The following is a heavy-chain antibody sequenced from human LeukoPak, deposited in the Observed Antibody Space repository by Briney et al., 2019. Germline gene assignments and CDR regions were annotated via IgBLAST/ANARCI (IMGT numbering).Heavy chain of an antibody. V-gene: IGHV3-15*01. CDR1: GFTVNNAW. CDR3: TTLYCDSSGYYFNYCDY. J-gene: IGHJ4*02. D-gene: IGHD3-22*01. Sequence: PGGSLRLSCAASGFTVNNAWMSWVRQAPGKGLEWVGRIKSKTDGETTDYVAPVKGRFTISRDDSKNTLYLQMNSLKTEDTAVYYCTTLYCDSSGYYFNYCDYWGQGTLVTVSA. CDR2: IKSKTDGETT.